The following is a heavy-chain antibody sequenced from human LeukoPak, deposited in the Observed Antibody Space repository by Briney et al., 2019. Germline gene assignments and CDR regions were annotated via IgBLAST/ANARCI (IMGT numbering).Heavy chain of an antibody. D-gene: IGHD4-23*01. CDR1: GGTFSSYA. CDR2: IIPIFGTA. Sequence: SVKVSCKASGGTFSSYAISWVRQAPGQGLEWMGGIIPIFGTANYAQKFQGRVTITADESTSTAYMELSSLRSEDTAVYYCAGGNTVVTWGNFDYWGQGTLVTASS. V-gene: IGHV1-69*13. CDR3: AGGNTVVTWGNFDY. J-gene: IGHJ4*02.